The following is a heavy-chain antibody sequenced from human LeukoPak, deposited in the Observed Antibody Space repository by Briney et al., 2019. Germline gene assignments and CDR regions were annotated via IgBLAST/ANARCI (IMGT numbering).Heavy chain of an antibody. Sequence: GQSVRLSCAASGFTFSKYWMLWVRQAPGKGLESVSRINTDGTVTTYADSVKGRFTVSRDNADNTMFLQMNSVRDEDTAVYYCATKQWLAPPPDSWGQGTPVTVTS. D-gene: IGHD6-19*01. CDR1: GFTFSKYW. CDR3: ATKQWLAPPPDS. J-gene: IGHJ4*02. CDR2: INTDGTVT. V-gene: IGHV3-74*01.